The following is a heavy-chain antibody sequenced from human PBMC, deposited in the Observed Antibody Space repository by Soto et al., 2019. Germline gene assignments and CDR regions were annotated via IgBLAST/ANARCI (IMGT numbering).Heavy chain of an antibody. J-gene: IGHJ3*02. CDR3: ARDLGGGYCTGGRCYARGGFHT. V-gene: IGHV4-30-4*01. CDR2: IYSTETT. D-gene: IGHD2-8*02. CDR1: GDSIGRADYY. Sequence: QVQLHESGPGLVKPSQTLSLTCNVSGDSIGRADYYWSWLRQSPGKGLEWLGYIYSTETTYYNPSLKGRITISVDTSKGQFSLKLSSVTAADTAVYFCARDLGGGYCTGGRCYARGGFHTWGQGTLVTVSS.